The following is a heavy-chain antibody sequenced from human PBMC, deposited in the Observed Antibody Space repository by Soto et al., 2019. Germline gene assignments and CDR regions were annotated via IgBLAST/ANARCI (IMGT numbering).Heavy chain of an antibody. J-gene: IGHJ6*02. Sequence: ASVTVSCQSSVYSFTGYYIHWVRQAPRQGLEWRGWINPSSGGTNYAQKFQGRVTMTRDTSISTAYMELSMLRSDDTAVYYCARYRTGTTSSIDVWGQGTTVNVSS. CDR3: ARYRTGTTSSIDV. CDR2: INPSSGGT. D-gene: IGHD1-7*01. V-gene: IGHV1-2*02. CDR1: VYSFTGYY.